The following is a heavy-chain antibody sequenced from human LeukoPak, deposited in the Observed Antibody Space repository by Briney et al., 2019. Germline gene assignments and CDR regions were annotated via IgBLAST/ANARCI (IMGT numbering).Heavy chain of an antibody. Sequence: GRSLRLSCAASGFTFDDCAMHWVRQPPGKGLEWVSGISWNSGSIGYADSVKGRFTISRDNAKNSLYLQMNSLRAEDMALYYCTKALTDSSSSYFDNWGQGTLVTVSS. CDR2: ISWNSGSI. D-gene: IGHD6-6*01. CDR3: TKALTDSSSSYFDN. V-gene: IGHV3-9*03. J-gene: IGHJ4*02. CDR1: GFTFDDCA.